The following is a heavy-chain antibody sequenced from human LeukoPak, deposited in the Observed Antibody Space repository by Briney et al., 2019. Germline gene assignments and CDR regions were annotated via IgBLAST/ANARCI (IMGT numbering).Heavy chain of an antibody. J-gene: IGHJ4*02. Sequence: SETLSLTCTVSGRSISSSSYYWGWIRQPPGKGLEWIGSIYYSGSTYYNPSLKSRVTISVDTSKNQFSLKLSSVNAADTAVYYCARQPPFVLRYFDWLPFEDYWGQGTLVTVSS. D-gene: IGHD3-9*01. CDR3: ARQPPFVLRYFDWLPFEDY. CDR2: IYYSGST. V-gene: IGHV4-39*01. CDR1: GRSISSSSYY.